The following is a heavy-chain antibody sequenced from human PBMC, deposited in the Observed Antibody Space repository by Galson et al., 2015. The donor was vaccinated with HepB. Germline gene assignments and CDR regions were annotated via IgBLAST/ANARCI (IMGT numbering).Heavy chain of an antibody. CDR2: IIPILGIA. D-gene: IGHD6-6*01. Sequence: SVKVSCKASGGTFSSYAISWVRQAPGQGLEWMGGIIPILGIANYAQKFQGRVTITADKSTSTAYMELSSLRSEDTAVYYCARHSSSPSHDPDNAFDIWGQGTMVTVSS. CDR3: ARHSSSPSHDPDNAFDI. CDR1: GGTFSSYA. V-gene: IGHV1-69*10. J-gene: IGHJ3*02.